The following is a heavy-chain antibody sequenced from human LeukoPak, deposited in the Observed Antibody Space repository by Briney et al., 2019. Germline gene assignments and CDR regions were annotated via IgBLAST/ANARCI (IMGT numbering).Heavy chain of an antibody. D-gene: IGHD3-3*01. J-gene: IGHJ5*02. CDR2: ISVSGGSP. CDR3: AKGLREYDFWSGYAT. V-gene: IGHV3-23*01. Sequence: GGSLRLSCAASGFTFSSYAMMWVRQAPGKGLDWVSTISVSGGSPNYAASVKGRFTISRDNSKNTLFLQMNSLRAEDTALYYCAKGLREYDFWSGYATWGQGTLVTVSS. CDR1: GFTFSSYA.